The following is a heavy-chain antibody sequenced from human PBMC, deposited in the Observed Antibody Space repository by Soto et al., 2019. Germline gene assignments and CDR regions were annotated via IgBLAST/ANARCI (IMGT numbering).Heavy chain of an antibody. J-gene: IGHJ4*02. CDR3: ARDGDYGSGSYHN. D-gene: IGHD3-10*01. V-gene: IGHV3-21*01. Sequence: EVQLVESGGGLVKPGGSLRLSCAASGFTFSSYSMNWVRQAPGKGLEWVSSISSSSSYIYYADSVKGRFTISRDNAKNSRYLQMNSLRAEDTAVYYCARDGDYGSGSYHNWGQGTLVTVSS. CDR1: GFTFSSYS. CDR2: ISSSSSYI.